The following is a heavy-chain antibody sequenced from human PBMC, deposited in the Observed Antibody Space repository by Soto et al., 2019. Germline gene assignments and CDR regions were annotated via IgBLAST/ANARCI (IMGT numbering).Heavy chain of an antibody. Sequence: EVQLVESGGGLVPPGRSLRLSCAASGFTFDDYAMHWVRQAPGKGLEWVSGISWNSGSIGYADSVKGRFTISRDNAKNSLYLQMNSLRAEDTALYYCAKDTYGSGSFAAGLDYWGQGTLVTVSS. V-gene: IGHV3-9*01. CDR1: GFTFDDYA. CDR2: ISWNSGSI. D-gene: IGHD3-10*01. CDR3: AKDTYGSGSFAAGLDY. J-gene: IGHJ4*02.